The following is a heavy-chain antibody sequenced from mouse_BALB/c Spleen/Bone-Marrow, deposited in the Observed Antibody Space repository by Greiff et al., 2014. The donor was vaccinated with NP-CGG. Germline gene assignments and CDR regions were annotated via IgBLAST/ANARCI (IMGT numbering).Heavy chain of an antibody. V-gene: IGHV1S137*01. Sequence: VQLQQSGAELVRPGVSVKISCKGSGYTFTDYAVHWVKQSHAKGLEWIGVISTYYGDATYNQKFKGKATMTVDKSSSTAYMERARLTSEESAIYYCARDLDYWGQGTTLTVSS. CDR3: ARDLDY. J-gene: IGHJ2*01. CDR2: ISTYYGDA. CDR1: GYTFTDYA.